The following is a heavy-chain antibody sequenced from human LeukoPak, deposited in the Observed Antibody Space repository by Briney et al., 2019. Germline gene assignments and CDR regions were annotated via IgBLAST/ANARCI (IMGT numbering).Heavy chain of an antibody. CDR3: ARDLNIAAAGSDY. CDR2: ISSSSSYI. V-gene: IGHV3-21*01. Sequence: GGSLRLSCAASGFTFSSYSMNWVRQAPGKGLEWVSSISSSSSYIYYADSVKGRFTISRDNAKNSLYLQMNSLRAEDTAVYYCARDLNIAAAGSDYWGQGTLVTVPS. CDR1: GFTFSSYS. D-gene: IGHD6-13*01. J-gene: IGHJ4*02.